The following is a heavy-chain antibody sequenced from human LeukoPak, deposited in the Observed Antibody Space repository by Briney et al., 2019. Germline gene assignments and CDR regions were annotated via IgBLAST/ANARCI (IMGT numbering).Heavy chain of an antibody. J-gene: IGHJ3*02. CDR3: ARANLFYYYDSSGYAFDI. D-gene: IGHD3-22*01. CDR1: GGSISSGGYY. V-gene: IGHV4-31*11. CDR2: IYYSGST. Sequence: PSETLSLTCAVSGGSISSGGYYWSWIRQHPGKGLEWIGYIYYSGSTYYNPSLKSRVTISVDTSKNQFSLKLSPVTAADTAVYYCARANLFYYYDSSGYAFDIWGQGTMVTVSS.